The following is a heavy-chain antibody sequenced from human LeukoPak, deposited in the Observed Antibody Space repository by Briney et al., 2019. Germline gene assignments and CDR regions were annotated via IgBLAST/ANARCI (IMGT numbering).Heavy chain of an antibody. CDR3: ARDNGYYYFEN. D-gene: IGHD4-17*01. CDR1: GGTFSTYA. J-gene: IGHJ4*02. CDR2: IIPIFDAT. Sequence: ASVKVSCKASGGTFSTYAITWVRQAPGQGREWMGGIIPIFDATNYAQKSQGRVTITADKSTNTAYMELSSLGSDDTAVYYCARDNGYYYFENWGQGTLVTVSS. V-gene: IGHV1-69*06.